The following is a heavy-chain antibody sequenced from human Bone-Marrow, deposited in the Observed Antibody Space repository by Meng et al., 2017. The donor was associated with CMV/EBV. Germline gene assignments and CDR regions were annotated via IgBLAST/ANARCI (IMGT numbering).Heavy chain of an antibody. Sequence: GGSLRLSCEASGFTFSTYAMSWVRQPPGKGLEWVSAISGSGGSTYYADSVKGRFTISRDNSKNTLYLQMNSLRAEDTAVYYCAKDPGMRYCSSTSCYGYYYYGMDVWGQGTTVT. CDR2: ISGSGGST. D-gene: IGHD2-2*01. CDR3: AKDPGMRYCSSTSCYGYYYYGMDV. CDR1: GFTFSTYA. V-gene: IGHV3-23*01. J-gene: IGHJ6*02.